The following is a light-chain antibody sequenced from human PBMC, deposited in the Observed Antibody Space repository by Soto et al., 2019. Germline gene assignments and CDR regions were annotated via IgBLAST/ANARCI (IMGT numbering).Light chain of an antibody. J-gene: IGKJ5*01. Sequence: ESVLTQSPATLSLSPGERATLSCRASPSVSNSLAWYQHKPGQAPRLLIYDAFNRATGVPTRFSGSGSGTDFTLTITSLEPEDFAVYYCQQRGNWPPSITFGQGTRLEIK. CDR2: DAF. V-gene: IGKV3-11*01. CDR3: QQRGNWPPSIT. CDR1: PSVSNS.